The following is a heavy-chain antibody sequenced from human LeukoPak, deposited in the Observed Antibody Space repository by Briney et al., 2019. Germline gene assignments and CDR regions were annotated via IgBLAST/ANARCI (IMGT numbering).Heavy chain of an antibody. J-gene: IGHJ4*02. V-gene: IGHV3-30-3*01. CDR2: ISYDGSNK. CDR1: GFTFSSYA. D-gene: IGHD5-18*01. CDR3: ARGPGQLWFFDY. Sequence: PGRSLRLSCAASGFTFSSYAMHWVRQAPGKGLEWVAVISYDGSNKYYADSVKGRFTISRDNSKDTLYLQMNSLRAEDTAVYYCARGPGQLWFFDYWGQGTLVTVSS.